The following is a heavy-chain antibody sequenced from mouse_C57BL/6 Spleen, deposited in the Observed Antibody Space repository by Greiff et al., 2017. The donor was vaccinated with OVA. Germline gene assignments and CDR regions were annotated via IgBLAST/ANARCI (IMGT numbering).Heavy chain of an antibody. D-gene: IGHD2-2*01. CDR1: GFTFSNYW. V-gene: IGHV6-3*01. Sequence: EVQLVESGGGLVQPGGSMKLSCVASGFTFSNYWMNWVRQSPEKGLEWVAQIRLKSDNYATHYAESVKGRFTISRDDSKSSVYLQMNNLRAEDTGIYYCTRGAYGYDEGAGFAYWGQGTLVTVSA. J-gene: IGHJ3*01. CDR3: TRGAYGYDEGAGFAY. CDR2: IRLKSDNYAT.